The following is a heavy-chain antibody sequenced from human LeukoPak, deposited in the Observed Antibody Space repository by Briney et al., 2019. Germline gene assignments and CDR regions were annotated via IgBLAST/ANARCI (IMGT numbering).Heavy chain of an antibody. Sequence: SETLPLTCTVSDGSISSYYWSWIRQPPGKGLEWIGYIYYSGSTNYNPSLKSRVTISVDTSKNQYSLKLSSVTAADTAVYYCASIAAAGTYFDYWGQGTLVTVSS. CDR1: DGSISSYY. V-gene: IGHV4-59*08. CDR2: IYYSGST. CDR3: ASIAAAGTYFDY. D-gene: IGHD6-13*01. J-gene: IGHJ4*02.